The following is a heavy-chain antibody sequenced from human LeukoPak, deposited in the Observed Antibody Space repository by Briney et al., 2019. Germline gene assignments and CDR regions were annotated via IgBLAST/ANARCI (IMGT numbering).Heavy chain of an antibody. D-gene: IGHD1-26*01. Sequence: GGSLRLSCAASGLTFRSHWMHWVRQAPGKGLVWVSRITNDGSSTTYADSVKGRFTISRDNAKNMLYLQVNSLRAEDTAVYYCARVSSGSDFDYWGQGTLVTVSS. V-gene: IGHV3-74*01. J-gene: IGHJ4*02. CDR2: ITNDGSST. CDR1: GLTFRSHW. CDR3: ARVSSGSDFDY.